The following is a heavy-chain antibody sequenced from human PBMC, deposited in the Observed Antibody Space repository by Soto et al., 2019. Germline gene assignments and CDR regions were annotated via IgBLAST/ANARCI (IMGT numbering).Heavy chain of an antibody. Sequence: QVQLQESGPGLVKPSGTLSLTCAVSGGSISSSNWWSWVRQPPGKGLEWIGEIYHSGSTNYNPSRKGRGTISVDKSKTQFSVKLSSVPAADTAVYYCARDHLPGDYYYYGMDVWGQGTTVTVSS. CDR2: IYHSGST. CDR1: GGSISSSNW. CDR3: ARDHLPGDYYYYGMDV. J-gene: IGHJ6*02. V-gene: IGHV4-4*02.